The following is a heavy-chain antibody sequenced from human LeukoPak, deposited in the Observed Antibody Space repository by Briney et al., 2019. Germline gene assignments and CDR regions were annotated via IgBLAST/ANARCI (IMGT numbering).Heavy chain of an antibody. D-gene: IGHD6-19*01. CDR1: GFNFSSYG. CDR2: IRYDGNNK. CDR3: ARPYSSGWPNYYYYMDV. Sequence: GGSLRLSCAASGFNFSSYGMHWVRQAPGKGLEWVAFIRYDGNNKYYADSVMGRFTIFRDNSKNTLYLQMNSLRAEDTAVYYCARPYSSGWPNYYYYMDVWGKGTTVTVSS. J-gene: IGHJ6*03. V-gene: IGHV3-30*02.